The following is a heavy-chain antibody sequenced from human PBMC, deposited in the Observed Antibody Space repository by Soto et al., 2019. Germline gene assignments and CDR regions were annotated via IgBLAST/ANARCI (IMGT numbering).Heavy chain of an antibody. V-gene: IGHV3-9*01. Sequence: EVQLVESGGGLVQPGRSLRLSCAASGFTFDDYAMHWVRQAPGQGLEWVSGISWNSGSIGYADSVKGRFTISRDNDKNSLYQQMNSLRAEDTALYYCAKETNGGNGSGPEIDYWGQGTLVTVSS. CDR3: AKETNGGNGSGPEIDY. D-gene: IGHD2-8*01. CDR2: ISWNSGSI. J-gene: IGHJ4*02. CDR1: GFTFDDYA.